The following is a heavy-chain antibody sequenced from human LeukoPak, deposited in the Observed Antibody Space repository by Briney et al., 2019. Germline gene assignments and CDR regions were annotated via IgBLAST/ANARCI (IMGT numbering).Heavy chain of an antibody. D-gene: IGHD4-17*01. V-gene: IGHV4-34*01. CDR1: GGSIRSGGYY. J-gene: IGHJ4*02. CDR2: INHSGST. Sequence: SETLSLTCTVSGGSIRSGGYYWSWIRQPPGKGLEWIGEINHSGSTNYNPSLKSRVTISVDTSKNQFSLKLSSVTAADTAVYYCARGTMTTVTYYFDYWGQGTLVTVSS. CDR3: ARGTMTTVTYYFDY.